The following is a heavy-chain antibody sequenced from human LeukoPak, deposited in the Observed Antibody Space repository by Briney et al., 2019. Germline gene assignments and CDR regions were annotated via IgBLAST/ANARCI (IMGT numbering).Heavy chain of an antibody. Sequence: GASVKVSCKASGYTFTSYDINWVRQATGQGLEWVGWMSPNSGNTGYAQKFQGRVTMTRNTSISTAYMELSSLGSEDTAIYYCARGLGDYNTDWFPVSGYWGQGTLVTVSS. CDR1: GYTFTSYD. CDR3: ARGLGDYNTDWFPVSGY. J-gene: IGHJ4*02. CDR2: MSPNSGNT. D-gene: IGHD3-9*01. V-gene: IGHV1-8*01.